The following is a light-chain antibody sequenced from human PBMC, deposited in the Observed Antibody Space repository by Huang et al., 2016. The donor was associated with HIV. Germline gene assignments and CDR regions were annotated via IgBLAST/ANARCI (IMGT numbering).Light chain of an antibody. CDR2: AAS. CDR1: QSVGSN. Sequence: EIVMTQSPATLSVSPGDRVTLSCRASQSVGSNLAWFQQKPDEAPRLLIDAASTRATGIPARCSGRGSGTAVTLTISGLQSEDFAIYFCHQYNKWHSFGQGTKVDIK. V-gene: IGKV3D-15*01. J-gene: IGKJ2*01. CDR3: HQYNKWHS.